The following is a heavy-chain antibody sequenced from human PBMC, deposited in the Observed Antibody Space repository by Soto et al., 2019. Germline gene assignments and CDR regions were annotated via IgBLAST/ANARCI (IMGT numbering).Heavy chain of an antibody. D-gene: IGHD2-15*01. CDR3: GRYCSGGSCHTLDYYGMDV. CDR1: GGTFRNYG. Sequence: SVKVSCKASGGTFRNYGISWVRQAPGQGLEWMGGIIPVFGTTNYAQKFQGRVTITADESTSTAYIEVSSLRSEDTAMFYCGRYCSGGSCHTLDYYGMDVWGQGTTVTVSS. J-gene: IGHJ6*02. V-gene: IGHV1-69*13. CDR2: IIPVFGTT.